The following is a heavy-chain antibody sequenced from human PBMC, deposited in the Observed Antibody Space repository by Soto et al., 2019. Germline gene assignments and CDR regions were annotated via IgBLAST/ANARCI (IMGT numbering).Heavy chain of an antibody. J-gene: IGHJ4*02. V-gene: IGHV1-18*01. D-gene: IGHD3-10*02. Sequence: QVQLVQSGAELRKPGASVKVSCKASGYTFTSYGIRWVRQAPGQGLEWMGWISPYNGNTNYAQKLKGRGTMSNDTYTSTAYMELISLSSDDTAVYYCARGLFGEFVYYFDCWGQGTLVTVSS. CDR2: ISPYNGNT. CDR1: GYTFTSYG. CDR3: ARGLFGEFVYYFDC.